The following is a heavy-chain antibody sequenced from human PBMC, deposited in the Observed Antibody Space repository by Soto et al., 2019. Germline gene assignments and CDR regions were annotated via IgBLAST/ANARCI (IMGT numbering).Heavy chain of an antibody. CDR2: ISFDGRNK. D-gene: IGHD3-22*01. V-gene: IGHV3-30*04. Sequence: GSLRLSCAASGFTFRTYVMHWVRQAPGKGLEWVAVISFDGRNKYYADSVKGRFTISRDNSENTLYLRMNTLRAEDTAMYYCATNYYDTSGYYYPFDYWGQGTLVTVSS. CDR1: GFTFRTYV. CDR3: ATNYYDTSGYYYPFDY. J-gene: IGHJ4*02.